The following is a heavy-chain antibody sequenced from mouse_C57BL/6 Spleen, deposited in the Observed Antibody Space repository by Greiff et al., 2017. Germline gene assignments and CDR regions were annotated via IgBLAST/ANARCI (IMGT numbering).Heavy chain of an antibody. D-gene: IGHD2-3*01. CDR1: GFSLTSYA. CDR2: IWTGGGT. CDR3: ARADGYYYYAMDY. J-gene: IGHJ4*01. Sequence: VKLVESGPGLVAPSQSLSITCTVSGFSLTSYAISWVRQPPGKGLEWLGVIWTGGGTNYKSALKSRLSISKDNSKSQVFLKMNSLQTDDTARYYCARADGYYYYAMDYWGQGTSVTVSS. V-gene: IGHV2-9-1*01.